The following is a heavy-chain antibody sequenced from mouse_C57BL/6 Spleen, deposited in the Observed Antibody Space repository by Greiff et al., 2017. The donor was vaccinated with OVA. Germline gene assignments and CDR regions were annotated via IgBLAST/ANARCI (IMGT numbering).Heavy chain of an antibody. J-gene: IGHJ4*01. Sequence: VQLQQPGAELVKPGASVKLSCKASGYTFTSYWMQWVKQRPGQGLEWIGEIDPSDSYTNYNQKFKGKATLTVDTSSSTAYMQLSSLTSEDSAVYYCACYSNSFYALDYWGQGTSVTVSA. V-gene: IGHV1-50*01. CDR2: IDPSDSYT. CDR3: ACYSNSFYALDY. D-gene: IGHD2-5*01. CDR1: GYTFTSYW.